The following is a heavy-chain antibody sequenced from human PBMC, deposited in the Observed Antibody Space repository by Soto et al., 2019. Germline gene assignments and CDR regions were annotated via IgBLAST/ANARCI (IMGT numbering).Heavy chain of an antibody. V-gene: IGHV1-18*01. CDR3: ARDRGSYALDY. CDR2: ISANNGNT. D-gene: IGHD1-26*01. J-gene: IGHJ4*02. CDR1: GYTFTSYG. Sequence: QVQLVQSGAEVKKPGASVKVSCKASGYTFTSYGISWVRQAPGQGLEWMGWISANNGNTNYAQKLQGRVTMTTDTPTSTPYMELRSLRSDDTAVYYCARDRGSYALDYWAPGTLVTVSS.